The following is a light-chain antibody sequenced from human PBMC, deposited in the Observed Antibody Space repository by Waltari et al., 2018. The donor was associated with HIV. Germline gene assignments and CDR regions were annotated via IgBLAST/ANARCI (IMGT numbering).Light chain of an antibody. J-gene: IGKJ1*01. CDR3: QQYGSSPRT. CDR2: GAS. Sequence: EIVLTQSPGTLSLSPGERATLSCRASQSVSSSSLAWYQQKPGQAPRLLIYGASSRATGIPDRFSGSGSGTDFTLTISRLEPEDFAVYYFQQYGSSPRTFGQGTKVEIK. CDR1: QSVSSSS. V-gene: IGKV3-20*01.